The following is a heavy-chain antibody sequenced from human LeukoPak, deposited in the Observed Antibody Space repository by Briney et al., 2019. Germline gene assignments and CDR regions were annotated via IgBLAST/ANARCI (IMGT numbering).Heavy chain of an antibody. J-gene: IGHJ4*02. CDR2: ISHDGSDK. CDR1: GLRFRNYG. CDR3: AREGSRGYYPY. D-gene: IGHD3-22*01. V-gene: IGHV3-30*03. Sequence: PGRSLRLSCVVSGLRFRNYGMHWVRQAPGKGLEWVAVISHDGSDKHYADPVKGRFTISRDNSKNTVYLQMNSLRAEDTAVYYCAREGSRGYYPYWGQGILVTVSS.